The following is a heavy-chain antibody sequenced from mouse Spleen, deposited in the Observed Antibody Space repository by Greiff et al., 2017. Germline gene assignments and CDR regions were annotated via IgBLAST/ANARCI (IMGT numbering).Heavy chain of an antibody. V-gene: IGHV1-80*01. J-gene: IGHJ4*01. D-gene: IGHD1-1*01. Sequence: QVQLKQSGAELVKPGASVKISCKASGYAFSSYWMNWVKQRPGKGLEWIGQIYPGDGDTNYNGKFKGKATLTADKSSSTAYMQLSSLTSEDSAVYFCARGGYGSSDRYYAMDYWGQGTSVTVSS. CDR3: ARGGYGSSDRYYAMDY. CDR1: GYAFSSYW. CDR2: IYPGDGDT.